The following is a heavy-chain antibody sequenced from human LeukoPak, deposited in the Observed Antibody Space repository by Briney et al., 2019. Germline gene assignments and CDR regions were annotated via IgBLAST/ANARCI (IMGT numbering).Heavy chain of an antibody. CDR1: GFTVSSNY. J-gene: IGHJ5*02. Sequence: PGGSLRLSCAASGFTVSSNYMSWVRQAPGKGLEWVSVIYSGGSTYYADSVKGRFTISRHNSKNTLYLQMNSLRAEDTAVYYCAGTVGGWYWSFPWFDPWGQGTLVTVSS. D-gene: IGHD6-19*01. CDR3: AGTVGGWYWSFPWFDP. CDR2: IYSGGST. V-gene: IGHV3-53*04.